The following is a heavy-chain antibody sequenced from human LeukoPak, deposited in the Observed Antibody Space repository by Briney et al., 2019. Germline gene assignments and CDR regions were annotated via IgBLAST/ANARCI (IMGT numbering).Heavy chain of an antibody. CDR1: GFTFSSYW. CDR3: ARTFDIVVVPAASSPNWFDP. D-gene: IGHD2-2*01. V-gene: IGHV3-7*01. CDR2: IKQNGSEK. J-gene: IGHJ5*02. Sequence: PVGSLRLSCAASGFTFSSYWMSWVRQAPGKGLEWVANIKQNGSEKYYVDSVKGRFTISRDNAKNSLYLQMNSLRAEDTAVYYCARTFDIVVVPAASSPNWFDPWGQGTLVTVSS.